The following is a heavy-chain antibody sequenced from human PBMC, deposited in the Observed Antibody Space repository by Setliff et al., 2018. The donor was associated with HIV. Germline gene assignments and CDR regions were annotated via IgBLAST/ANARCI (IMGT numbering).Heavy chain of an antibody. D-gene: IGHD3-16*01. V-gene: IGHV3-23*01. CDR1: GFTFSSYS. CDR2: ISGSGGST. J-gene: IGHJ3*02. Sequence: QTGGSLRLSCAASGFTFSSYSMNWVRQAPGKGLEWVSGISGSGGSTYYADSVKRRFTISRDNSTNALCLKMNSLRVEDTAIYYCAREEGGLYGMDVWGQGAFDIWGKGTMVTVSS. CDR3: AREEGGLYGMDVWGQGAFDI.